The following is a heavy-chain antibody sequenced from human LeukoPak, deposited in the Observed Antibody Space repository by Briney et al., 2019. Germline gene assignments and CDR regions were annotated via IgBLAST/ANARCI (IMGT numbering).Heavy chain of an antibody. D-gene: IGHD1-1*01. Sequence: ASVKVSCKASGYTFTSYDINWVRQATGQGLEWMGWMNPNSGNTGYAQKFQGRVTMTRNTSISTAYMELSSLRSEDTAVYYCAAGTGTKTTTYYYYYYGMDVWGQGTTVTVSS. V-gene: IGHV1-8*01. CDR2: MNPNSGNT. J-gene: IGHJ6*02. CDR1: GYTFTSYD. CDR3: AAGTGTKTTTYYYYYYGMDV.